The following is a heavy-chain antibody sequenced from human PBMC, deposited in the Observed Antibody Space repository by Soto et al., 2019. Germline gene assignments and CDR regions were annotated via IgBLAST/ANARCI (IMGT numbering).Heavy chain of an antibody. D-gene: IGHD2-15*01. CDR2: ISAYNGNT. Sequence: GASVKVSCKASGYTFTSYGISWVRQAPGQGLEWMGWISAYNGNTNYVQKLQGRVTMTTDTSTSTAYIELRSLRSDDTAVYYCARDSGDIVVVVAATLGNYFDYWGQGTLVTVSS. J-gene: IGHJ4*02. CDR1: GYTFTSYG. CDR3: ARDSGDIVVVVAATLGNYFDY. V-gene: IGHV1-18*01.